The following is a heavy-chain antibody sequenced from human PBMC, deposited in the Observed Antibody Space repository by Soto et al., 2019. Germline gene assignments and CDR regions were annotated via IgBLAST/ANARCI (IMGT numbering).Heavy chain of an antibody. CDR2: ISYDGNNQ. D-gene: IGHD3-3*01. CDR1: GFTFSSYV. V-gene: IGHV3-30-3*01. CDR3: VRDRPHITIFGYVDY. J-gene: IGHJ4*02. Sequence: QVQLVESGGGLVQPGGSLRLSCAASGFTFSSYVMHWVRQAPGKGLEWVAHISYDGNNQYYADSVKGRFTISRDNSKNTLYLQMSSLRVDDTAVYYCVRDRPHITIFGYVDYWGQGNLVNVSS.